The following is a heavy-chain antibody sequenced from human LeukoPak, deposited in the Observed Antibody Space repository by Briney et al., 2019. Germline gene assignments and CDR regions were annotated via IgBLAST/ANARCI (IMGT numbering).Heavy chain of an antibody. Sequence: PSETLSLTCTVSGGSISSYYWSWIRQPAGKGLEWIGRIYTSGSTNYNPSLKSRVTISVDTSKNQFSLKLSSVTAADTAVYYCARDRGSSWYVDWFDPWGQGTLVTVSS. J-gene: IGHJ5*02. CDR3: ARDRGSSWYVDWFDP. V-gene: IGHV4-4*07. CDR2: IYTSGST. D-gene: IGHD6-13*01. CDR1: GGSISSYY.